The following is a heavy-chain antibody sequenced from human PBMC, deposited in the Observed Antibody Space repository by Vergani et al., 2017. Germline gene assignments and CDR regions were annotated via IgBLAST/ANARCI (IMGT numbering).Heavy chain of an antibody. J-gene: IGHJ3*02. V-gene: IGHV3-48*02. D-gene: IGHD1-26*01. CDR3: ARVDLSGGPDLGAFYI. CDR1: GFTFSSYS. Sequence: EVQLVESGGGLVQPGGSLRLSCAASGFTFSSYSMNWVRQAPGKGLEWVSYISSSSMTIYYADSVEGRFTISRDNAKNSLYLQMNSLRDEDTAVYYCARVDLSGGPDLGAFYIWGQGTMVTVSS. CDR2: ISSSSMTI.